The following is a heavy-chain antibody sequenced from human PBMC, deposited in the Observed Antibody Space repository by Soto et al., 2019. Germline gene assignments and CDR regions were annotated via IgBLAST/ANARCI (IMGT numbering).Heavy chain of an antibody. J-gene: IGHJ3*02. V-gene: IGHV1-18*01. D-gene: IGHD3-22*01. Sequence: LGKVSCKASGYTFTSYGISWVRQAPGQGLEWMGWISAYNGNTNYAQKLQGRVTMTTDTSTSTAYMELRSLRSDDTAVYYCARGGWLGSGYRSDTNAVDICCQGTLATVS. CDR1: GYTFTSYG. CDR2: ISAYNGNT. CDR3: ARGGWLGSGYRSDTNAVDI.